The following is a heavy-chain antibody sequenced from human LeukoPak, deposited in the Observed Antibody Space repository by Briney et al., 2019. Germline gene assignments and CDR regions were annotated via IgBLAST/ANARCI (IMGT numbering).Heavy chain of an antibody. CDR3: ATPGDYYGSGSYYNGAFDY. Sequence: VASVKVSCKVSGYTLTELSMHWVRQAPGKGLEWMGGFDPEDGETIYAQKFQGRVTMTEDTSTDTAYMELSSLRSEDTAVYYCATPGDYYGSGSYYNGAFDYWGQGTLVTVPS. CDR1: GYTLTELS. CDR2: FDPEDGET. D-gene: IGHD3-10*01. J-gene: IGHJ4*02. V-gene: IGHV1-24*01.